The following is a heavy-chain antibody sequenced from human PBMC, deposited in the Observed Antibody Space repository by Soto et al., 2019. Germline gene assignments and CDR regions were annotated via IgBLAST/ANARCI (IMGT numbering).Heavy chain of an antibody. Sequence: SETLSLTCAVYGGSFSGYYWSWIRQPPGKGLEWIGEINHSGSTNYNPSLKSRVTISVDTSKNQFSLKLSSVTAADTAVYYCARVSSFAMVNDDWGQGTLVTVAS. V-gene: IGHV4-34*01. CDR2: INHSGST. CDR1: GGSFSGYY. D-gene: IGHD5-18*01. J-gene: IGHJ4*02. CDR3: ARVSSFAMVNDD.